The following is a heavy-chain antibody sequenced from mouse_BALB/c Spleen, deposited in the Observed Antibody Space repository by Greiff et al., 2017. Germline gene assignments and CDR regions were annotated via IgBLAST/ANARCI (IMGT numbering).Heavy chain of an antibody. CDR3: ARGNGYDRGYAMDY. Sequence: VQLQQSGAELARPGASVKLSCKASGYTFTSYWMQWVKQRPGQGLEWIGAIYPGDGDTRYTQKFKGKATLTADKSSSTAYMQLSSLASEDSAVYYCARGNGYDRGYAMDYWGQGTSVTVSS. V-gene: IGHV1-87*01. CDR1: GYTFTSYW. J-gene: IGHJ4*01. CDR2: IYPGDGDT. D-gene: IGHD2-2*01.